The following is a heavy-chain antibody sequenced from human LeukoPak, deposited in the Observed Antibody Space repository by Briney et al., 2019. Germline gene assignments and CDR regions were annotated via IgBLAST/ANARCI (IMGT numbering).Heavy chain of an antibody. J-gene: IGHJ4*02. CDR3: AMWAMVRGLFDY. V-gene: IGHV3-66*01. CDR2: IYSGGST. D-gene: IGHD3-10*01. Sequence: GGSLRLSCAASGFTVSSNYMSWVRQAPGKGLEWVSVIYSGGSTYYADSVKGRFTISRDNSKNTLYLQMNSLRAEDTAVYYCAMWAMVRGLFDYWGQGTLVTVSS. CDR1: GFTVSSNY.